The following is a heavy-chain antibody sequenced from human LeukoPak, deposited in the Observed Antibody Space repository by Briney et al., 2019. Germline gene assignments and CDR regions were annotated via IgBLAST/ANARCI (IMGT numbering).Heavy chain of an antibody. D-gene: IGHD3-10*01. V-gene: IGHV3-33*01. CDR2: IWYDGSNK. CDR1: GFTFSSYG. Sequence: PGRSLRLSCAASGFTFSSYGMHWVHQAPGKGLEWVAVIWYDGSNKYYADSVKGRFTISRDNSKNTLYLQMNSLRAEDTAVYYCARDGGYYYGSGSYYYGGGLDYWGQGTLVTVSS. CDR3: ARDGGYYYGSGSYYYGGGLDY. J-gene: IGHJ4*02.